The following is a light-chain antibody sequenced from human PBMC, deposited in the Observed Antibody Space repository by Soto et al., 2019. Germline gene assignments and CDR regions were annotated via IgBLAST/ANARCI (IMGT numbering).Light chain of an antibody. V-gene: IGKV1-5*01. J-gene: IGKJ5*01. Sequence: QMTQSPSTLSATEGDRVTITCRASESISKWLAWYQQIPGKAPELLIYDASTLERGVPSRFSGTGSGTEFTLTISSLQPDDFATYYCQQYYRSSITFGQGTRLE. CDR3: QQYYRSSIT. CDR2: DAS. CDR1: ESISKW.